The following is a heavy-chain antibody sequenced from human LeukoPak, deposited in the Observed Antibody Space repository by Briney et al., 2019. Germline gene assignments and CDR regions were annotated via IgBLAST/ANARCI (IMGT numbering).Heavy chain of an antibody. CDR1: GYTFTGYY. CDR2: INPNSGGT. CDR3: AAGLYCSGGSCFSARYYYGMDV. J-gene: IGHJ6*02. V-gene: IGHV1-2*06. D-gene: IGHD2-15*01. Sequence: EASVTVSCKASGYTFTGYYMHWVRQAPGQGLEWMGRINPNSGGTNYAQKFQGRVTMTRDTSISTAYMELSRLRSDDTAVYYCAAGLYCSGGSCFSARYYYGMDVWGQGTTVTVSS.